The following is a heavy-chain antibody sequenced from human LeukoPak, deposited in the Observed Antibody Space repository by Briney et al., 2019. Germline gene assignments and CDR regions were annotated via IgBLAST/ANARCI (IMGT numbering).Heavy chain of an antibody. CDR3: AGRSSMAARRANAFDI. D-gene: IGHD6-6*01. V-gene: IGHV4-34*01. CDR1: GGSFSGYY. Sequence: PSETLSLTCAVYGGSFSGYYWSWIRQPPGKGLEWIGEINHSGSTNYNPSLKSRVTISVDTSKNQFSLKLSSVTAADTAVYYCAGRSSMAARRANAFDIWGQGTMVTVSS. CDR2: INHSGST. J-gene: IGHJ3*02.